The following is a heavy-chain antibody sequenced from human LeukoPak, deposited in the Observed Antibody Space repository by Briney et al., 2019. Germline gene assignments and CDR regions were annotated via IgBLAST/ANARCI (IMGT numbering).Heavy chain of an antibody. Sequence: GGSLRLSCAASGFTFSNFAMSCVRLAPGKGLEWVSALSGSGRSTYYPDSVKGRFTISRDNSKNTLYLQMNSLRADDTALYYWAKTIVGELWGQGTMVTVSS. J-gene: IGHJ3*01. D-gene: IGHD1-26*01. V-gene: IGHV3-23*01. CDR2: LSGSGRST. CDR3: AKTIVGEL. CDR1: GFTFSNFA.